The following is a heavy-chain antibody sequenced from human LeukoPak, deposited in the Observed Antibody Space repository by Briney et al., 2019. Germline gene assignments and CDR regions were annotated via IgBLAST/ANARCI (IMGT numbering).Heavy chain of an antibody. J-gene: IGHJ5*02. V-gene: IGHV4-59*01. CDR2: IYYSGST. Sequence: PSETLSLTCTVAGGSISSYYWSWIRQPPGKGLEWSGYIYYSGSTNYNPSLKSRVTISVDTSKNQFSLKLSPVTAADTAVYYCARDLRYGDANWFDPWGQGTLVTVSS. CDR3: ARDLRYGDANWFDP. D-gene: IGHD4-17*01. CDR1: GGSISSYY.